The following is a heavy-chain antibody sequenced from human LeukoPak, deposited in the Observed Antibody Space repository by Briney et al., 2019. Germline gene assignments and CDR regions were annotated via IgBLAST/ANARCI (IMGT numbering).Heavy chain of an antibody. CDR1: GGSISSSSYY. D-gene: IGHD6-19*01. J-gene: IGHJ4*02. CDR2: IYYSGST. Sequence: PSETLSLTCTVSGGSISSSSYYWGWIRQPPGKGLEWIGSIYYSGSTYYNPSLKSRVTISVDTSKNQFSLKLSSATAADTAVYYCARHYSSGRDYFDYWGQGTLVTVSS. CDR3: ARHYSSGRDYFDY. V-gene: IGHV4-39*01.